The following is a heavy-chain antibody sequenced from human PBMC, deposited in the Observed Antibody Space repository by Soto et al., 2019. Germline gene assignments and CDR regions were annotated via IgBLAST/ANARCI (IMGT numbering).Heavy chain of an antibody. J-gene: IGHJ4*02. CDR1: GGSFSGYY. D-gene: IGHD2-8*02. CDR2: INHSGST. V-gene: IGHV4-34*01. Sequence: QVQLQQWGAGLLKPSETLSLTCAVYGGSFSGYYWTWFRQHPGTGLEWIGEINHSGSTNYNPSLKSRVIISVDTSKNQFSPKLTSVTAADTAVYYCARDKLTGLFDYWGQGTLVTVSS. CDR3: ARDKLTGLFDY.